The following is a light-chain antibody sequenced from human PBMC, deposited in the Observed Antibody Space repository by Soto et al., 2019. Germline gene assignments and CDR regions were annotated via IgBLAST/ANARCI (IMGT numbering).Light chain of an antibody. J-gene: IGLJ1*01. Sequence: QAVVTQSPSASASLGASVKLTCTLSSGHSNYAIAWHQQQPEKGPRYLMKVNSDGSHRKGDGIPDRFSGSSSGAQRYLTISSLQSEDEADYDCQTWGTGIRVFGTGTKLTVL. CDR3: QTWGTGIRV. V-gene: IGLV4-69*01. CDR1: SGHSNYA. CDR2: VNSDGSH.